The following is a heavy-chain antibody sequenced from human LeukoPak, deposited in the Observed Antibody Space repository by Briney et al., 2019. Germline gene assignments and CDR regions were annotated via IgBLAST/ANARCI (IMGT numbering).Heavy chain of an antibody. CDR3: ARGDTMVRGVIAYYYYGMDV. J-gene: IGHJ6*04. CDR1: AGSISSYY. CDR2: IYYSGST. Sequence: SETLSLTCTVSAGSISSYYWSWIRQPPGKGLEWIGYIYYSGSTNYNPSLKSRVTISVDTSKNQFSLKLSSVTAADTAVYYCARGDTMVRGVIAYYYYGMDVWGKGTTVTVSS. D-gene: IGHD3-10*01. V-gene: IGHV4-59*01.